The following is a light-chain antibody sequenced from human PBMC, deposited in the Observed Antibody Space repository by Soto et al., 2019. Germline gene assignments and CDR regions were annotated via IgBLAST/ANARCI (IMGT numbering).Light chain of an antibody. CDR2: SNS. V-gene: IGLV1-44*01. CDR3: AAWDDSLNGPV. Sequence: QSVLTQPPSASGTPGQRVTISCSGSSSNIGGNTVNWYQQLPGTAPKLLMYSNSQRPSGVPDRFSGSKSGTSASLAISGLQSEDATDYYCAAWDDSLNGPVFGGGTKLTVL. CDR1: SSNIGGNT. J-gene: IGLJ2*01.